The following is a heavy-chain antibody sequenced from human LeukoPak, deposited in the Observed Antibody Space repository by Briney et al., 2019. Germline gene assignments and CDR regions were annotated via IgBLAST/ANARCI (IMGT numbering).Heavy chain of an antibody. J-gene: IGHJ3*02. V-gene: IGHV4-31*03. CDR1: GVSISSGGYY. CDR3: ARSHHSRAYRPGNAFDI. CDR2: IYYSGST. D-gene: IGHD1-14*01. Sequence: SETLSLTCTVSGVSISSGGYYWSWIRQHPGKGLEWIGYIYYSGSTYYNPSLKSRVTISVDTSKNQFSLKLSSVTAADTAVYYCARSHHSRAYRPGNAFDIWGQGTMVTVSS.